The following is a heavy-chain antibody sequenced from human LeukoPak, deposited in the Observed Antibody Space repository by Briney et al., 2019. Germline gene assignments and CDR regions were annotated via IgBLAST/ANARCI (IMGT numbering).Heavy chain of an antibody. Sequence: SETLSLTCTVSGGSISSGGYYWSWIRQPPGKGLEWIGYIYHSGSTYYNPSLKSRVTISVDRSKNQFSLKLSSVTAADTAVYFCARTYYYDSSGYHHYFDYWGQGTLVTVSS. CDR2: IYHSGST. V-gene: IGHV4-30-2*01. J-gene: IGHJ4*02. D-gene: IGHD3-22*01. CDR3: ARTYYYDSSGYHHYFDY. CDR1: GGSISSGGYY.